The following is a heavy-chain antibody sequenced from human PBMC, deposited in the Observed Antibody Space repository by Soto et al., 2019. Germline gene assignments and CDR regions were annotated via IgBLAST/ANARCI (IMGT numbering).Heavy chain of an antibody. CDR2: MNPNSGNT. CDR1: GYTFTSYD. J-gene: IGHJ4*02. D-gene: IGHD3-3*01. V-gene: IGHV1-8*01. CDR3: ARGPRFLEWLLFDY. Sequence: QVQLVQSGAEVKKPGASVKVSCKASGYTFTSYDINWVRQATGQGLEWMGWMNPNSGNTGYAQKFQGRVTMTRNTSISTAYMEQSSLRSEDTAVYYCARGPRFLEWLLFDYWVQGTLVTVSS.